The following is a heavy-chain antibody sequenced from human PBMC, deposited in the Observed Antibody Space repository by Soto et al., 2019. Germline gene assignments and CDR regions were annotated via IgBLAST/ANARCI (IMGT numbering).Heavy chain of an antibody. D-gene: IGHD5-18*01. V-gene: IGHV3-53*04. CDR1: GFTVSSNY. Sequence: EVQLVESGGGLVQPGGSLRLSCAASGFTVSSNYMSWVRQAPGKGLEWVSVIYSGGSTYYADSVQGRFTISRHNSKNTLYLQMNSLRAEDTAVYYCLTINSYGPPGSGYYYGMDVWGQGTTVTVSS. J-gene: IGHJ6*02. CDR3: LTINSYGPPGSGYYYGMDV. CDR2: IYSGGST.